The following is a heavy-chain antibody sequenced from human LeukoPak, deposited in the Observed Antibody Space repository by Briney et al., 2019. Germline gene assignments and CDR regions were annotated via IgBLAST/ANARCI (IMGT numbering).Heavy chain of an antibody. D-gene: IGHD3-3*01. CDR2: INPNSGGT. Sequence: ASVKVSCKASGYTFTGYYMHWVRQAPGQGHEWMGWINPNSGGTNYAQKFQGRVTMTRNTSISTAYMELSSLRSEDTAVYYCAAGYDFWSGSEGALNWFDPWGQGTLVTVSS. CDR3: AAGYDFWSGSEGALNWFDP. J-gene: IGHJ5*02. V-gene: IGHV1-2*02. CDR1: GYTFTGYY.